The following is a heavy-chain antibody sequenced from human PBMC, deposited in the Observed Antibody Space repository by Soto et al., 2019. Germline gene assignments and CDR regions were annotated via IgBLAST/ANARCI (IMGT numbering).Heavy chain of an antibody. CDR3: ARVPRAIFGVVLFDY. D-gene: IGHD3-3*01. J-gene: IGHJ4*02. CDR1: GFTFSSYS. V-gene: IGHV3-21*01. CDR2: ISSSSSYI. Sequence: PGGSLRLSCAASGFTFSSYSMNWVRQAPGKGLEWVSSISSSSSYIYYADSVKGRFTISRDNAKNSLYLQMNSLRAEDTAVYYCARVPRAIFGVVLFDYWGQGTLVTVSS.